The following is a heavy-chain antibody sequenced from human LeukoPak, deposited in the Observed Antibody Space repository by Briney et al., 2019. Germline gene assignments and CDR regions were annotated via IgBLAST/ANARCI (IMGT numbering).Heavy chain of an antibody. V-gene: IGHV4-39*01. CDR2: IYYSGST. Sequence: PSETLSLTCTVSGGSISSSSYYWGWLRPPPGKGLEWIGSIYYSGSTYYNPSLKSRVTVSVDTSKNQFSLKLSSVTAADTAVYYCARHTLGDIVVVPAARPNYYYYMDVWGKGTTVTVSS. CDR3: ARHTLGDIVVVPAARPNYYYYMDV. J-gene: IGHJ6*03. D-gene: IGHD2-2*01. CDR1: GGSISSSSYY.